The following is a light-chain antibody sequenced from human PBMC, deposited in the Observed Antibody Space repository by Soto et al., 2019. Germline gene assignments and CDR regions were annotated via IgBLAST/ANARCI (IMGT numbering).Light chain of an antibody. Sequence: EIVLTQSPATLSLSPGETATLSCRASQNINTYLAWYHHKPGQAPKHLTYDTSNRANGTPARFSGSGSGTAFNPPIIGLQPEDFVVYYCQQRTDWPPFTFGGGTNLKIK. CDR3: QQRTDWPPFT. CDR1: QNINTY. V-gene: IGKV3-11*01. CDR2: DTS. J-gene: IGKJ4*01.